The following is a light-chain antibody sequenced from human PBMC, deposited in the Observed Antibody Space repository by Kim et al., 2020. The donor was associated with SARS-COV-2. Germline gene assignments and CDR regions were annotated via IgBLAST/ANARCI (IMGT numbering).Light chain of an antibody. CDR3: QQYNNWPLT. J-gene: IGKJ4*01. Sequence: LSPGERAPLSCRASQSVSSNLAWYQQKPGQAPRLLIYGASTRATGIPARFSGSGSGTEFTLTISSLQSEDFAVYYCQQYNNWPLTFGGGTKVDIK. CDR2: GAS. CDR1: QSVSSN. V-gene: IGKV3D-15*01.